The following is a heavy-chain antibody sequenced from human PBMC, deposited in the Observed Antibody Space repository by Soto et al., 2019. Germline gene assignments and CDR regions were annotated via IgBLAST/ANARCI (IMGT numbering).Heavy chain of an antibody. V-gene: IGHV4-34*01. CDR2: INHSGST. Sequence: TSETLSLTCAVYGGSFSGYYWSWIRQPPGKGLEWIGEINHSGSTNYNPSLKSRVTISVDTSKNQFSLKLSSVTAADTAVYYCARGGSCSSTSCYRKNWFDPWGQGTLVTVSS. D-gene: IGHD2-2*01. CDR3: ARGGSCSSTSCYRKNWFDP. CDR1: GGSFSGYY. J-gene: IGHJ5*02.